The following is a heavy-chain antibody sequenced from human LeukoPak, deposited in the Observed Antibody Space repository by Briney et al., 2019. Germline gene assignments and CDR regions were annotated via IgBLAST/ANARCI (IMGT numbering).Heavy chain of an antibody. Sequence: GESLKISCKGSGDSFTSYWIGWVRQMPGKGLEWMGIIYPGDSDTRYSPSFQGQVTISADKSISTAYLQWSSLKASDTAMYYCARQRYYYDSSGYYYLAYWGQGTLVTVSS. D-gene: IGHD3-22*01. CDR1: GDSFTSYW. J-gene: IGHJ4*02. V-gene: IGHV5-51*01. CDR3: ARQRYYYDSSGYYYLAY. CDR2: IYPGDSDT.